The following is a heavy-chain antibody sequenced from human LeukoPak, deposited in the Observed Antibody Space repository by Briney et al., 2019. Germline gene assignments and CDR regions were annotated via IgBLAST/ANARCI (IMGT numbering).Heavy chain of an antibody. CDR1: GGTFSSYA. V-gene: IGHV1-69*13. D-gene: IGHD3-22*01. J-gene: IGHJ4*02. Sequence: GASVTVSCTASGGTFSSYAISWVRRAPGQGLEWMGGIIPIFGTANYAQKFQGRVTITADESTSTAYMELSSLRSEDTAVYYCARDPAPYSDLHKLDYWGQGTLVTVSS. CDR2: IIPIFGTA. CDR3: ARDPAPYSDLHKLDY.